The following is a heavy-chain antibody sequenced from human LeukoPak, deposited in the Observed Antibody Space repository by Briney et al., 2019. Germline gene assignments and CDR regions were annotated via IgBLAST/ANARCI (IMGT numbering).Heavy chain of an antibody. J-gene: IGHJ4*02. CDR2: ISSSSSYI. Sequence: PGGSLRLSCAASGFTFSSYSMNWVRQAPGKGLEWVSSISSSSSYIYYADSVKGRFTISRDNAKNSLYLQMNSLRADDTAVYYCASQSSGYRYGPPDYWGQGTLVTVSS. D-gene: IGHD3-3*01. CDR3: ASQSSGYRYGPPDY. CDR1: GFTFSSYS. V-gene: IGHV3-21*01.